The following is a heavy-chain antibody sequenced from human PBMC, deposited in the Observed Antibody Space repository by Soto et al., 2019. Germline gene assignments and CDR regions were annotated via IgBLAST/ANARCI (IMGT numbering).Heavy chain of an antibody. CDR3: AHREITYGGVGRKDAFDV. CDR1: GFSLSTSGVG. Sequence: QITLMESGPTLVKPTQTLTLTCTFSGFSLSTSGVGVGWIRQPPGKAVEWLAHIYWDVDKRYSPSLKNRLTMTKDNTRHQVVLTLANEDPVDTATDYCAHREITYGGVGRKDAFDVWGPGTMVTLSS. D-gene: IGHD3-16*01. CDR2: IYWDVDK. J-gene: IGHJ3*01. V-gene: IGHV2-5*02.